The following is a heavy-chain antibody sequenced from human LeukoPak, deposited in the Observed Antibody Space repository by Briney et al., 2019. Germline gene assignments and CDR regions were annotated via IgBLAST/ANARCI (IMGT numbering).Heavy chain of an antibody. CDR3: ARDPNSDYVGVFDM. Sequence: GGSLRLSCTASGFTFSAYAMMWVRQAPGKGPEWISAIRGGGGGAFYADSLKGRFTISRDNSKYTLFLQMNSLRAEDTAVYYCARDPNSDYVGVFDMWGPGTMVTVSS. CDR1: GFTFSAYA. J-gene: IGHJ3*02. V-gene: IGHV3-23*01. CDR2: IRGGGGGA. D-gene: IGHD4-11*01.